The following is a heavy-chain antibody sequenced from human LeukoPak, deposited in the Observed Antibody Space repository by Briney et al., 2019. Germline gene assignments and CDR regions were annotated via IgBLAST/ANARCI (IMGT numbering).Heavy chain of an antibody. D-gene: IGHD2-2*01. CDR3: AKKSVLVVPAAPDETNY. Sequence: QAGGSLRLSCAASGFTFSSYAMSWVRQAPGKGLEWVSAISGSGGSTYYADSVKGRFTISRDNSKNTLYLQMNSLRAEDTAVYYCAKKSVLVVPAAPDETNYWGQGTLVTVSS. CDR2: ISGSGGST. J-gene: IGHJ4*02. CDR1: GFTFSSYA. V-gene: IGHV3-23*01.